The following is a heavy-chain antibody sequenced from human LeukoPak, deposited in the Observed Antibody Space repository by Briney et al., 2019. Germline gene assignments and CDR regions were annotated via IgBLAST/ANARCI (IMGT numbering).Heavy chain of an antibody. Sequence: GWSLRLSCAASGFTFSSYAMHWVRQAPGKGLEWVAVISYDGSNKYYADSVKGRFTISRDNSKNTLYLQMNSLRAEDTAVYYCAKQLGYCSDGSCYFPYWGQGTLVTVSS. CDR3: AKQLGYCSDGSCYFPY. CDR2: ISYDGSNK. J-gene: IGHJ4*02. V-gene: IGHV3-30-3*02. CDR1: GFTFSSYA. D-gene: IGHD2-15*01.